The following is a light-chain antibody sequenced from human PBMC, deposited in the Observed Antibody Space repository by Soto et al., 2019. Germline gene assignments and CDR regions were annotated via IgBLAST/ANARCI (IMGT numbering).Light chain of an antibody. CDR1: SSNIGNNY. Sequence: VLTQPPSVSAAPGQKVTISCSGSSSNIGNNYVSWYQQLPGTAPKLLIYENNKRPSGIPDRFSGSKSGTSATLGITGLQTGDEADYYCETWDSRLSVVVFGGGTQLTV. V-gene: IGLV1-51*02. CDR3: ETWDSRLSVVV. CDR2: ENN. J-gene: IGLJ2*01.